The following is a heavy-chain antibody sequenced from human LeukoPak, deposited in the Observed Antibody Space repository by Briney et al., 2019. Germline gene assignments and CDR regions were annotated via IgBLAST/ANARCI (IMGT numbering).Heavy chain of an antibody. Sequence: PSETLSLTCTVSGGSLSNFYWNWIRQPAGKGLEWIGRIYTSGDTDYNPSLKSRVTMSIDTSKNQFSLKMNSMTAADTAVYYCARCPVDGSDSSGRRWCDPWGQGTLVTVSS. CDR2: IYTSGDT. CDR1: GGSLSNFY. V-gene: IGHV4-4*07. J-gene: IGHJ5*02. CDR3: ARCPVDGSDSSGRRWCDP. D-gene: IGHD3-22*01.